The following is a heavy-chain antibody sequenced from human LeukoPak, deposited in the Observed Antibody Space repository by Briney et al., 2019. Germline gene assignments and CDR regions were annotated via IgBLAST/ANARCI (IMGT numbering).Heavy chain of an antibody. D-gene: IGHD5-18*01. Sequence: SETLSLTCTVSGGSISGYYWTWIRQPPGKRLEWIGYMYYNAGTHYNPSLKSRLTISIDTSKNRFSLKLSSVTAADTAVYYCASRANSYGPIDYWGQGTLVTVSS. CDR2: MYYNAGT. J-gene: IGHJ4*02. V-gene: IGHV4-59*01. CDR1: GGSISGYY. CDR3: ASRANSYGPIDY.